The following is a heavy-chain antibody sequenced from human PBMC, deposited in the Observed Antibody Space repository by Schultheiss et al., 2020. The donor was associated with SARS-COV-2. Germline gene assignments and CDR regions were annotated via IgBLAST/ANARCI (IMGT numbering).Heavy chain of an antibody. J-gene: IGHJ5*02. CDR3: ARDRSSSWSYDP. D-gene: IGHD6-13*01. CDR2: IYYSGST. Sequence: SQTLSLTCTVSGGSISSYYWSWIRQPAGKGLEWIGYIYYSGSTNYNPSLKSRVTISVDTSKNQFSLKLSSVTAADTAVYYCARDRSSSWSYDPWGQGTLVTVSS. CDR1: GGSISSYY. V-gene: IGHV4-59*12.